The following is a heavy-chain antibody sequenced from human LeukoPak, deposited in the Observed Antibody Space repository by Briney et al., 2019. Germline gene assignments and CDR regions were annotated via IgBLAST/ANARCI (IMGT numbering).Heavy chain of an antibody. J-gene: IGHJ4*02. CDR2: INHSGST. CDR3: ASHRAWSPPGY. CDR1: GGSFSGYY. V-gene: IGHV4-34*01. Sequence: ASETLSLTCAVYGGSFSGYYWSWIRQSPGKGLEWIGEINHSGSTNYNPSLKSRVTISVDTSKNQFSLKLSSVTAADTAVYYCASHRAWSPPGYWGQGTLVTVSS. D-gene: IGHD2-15*01.